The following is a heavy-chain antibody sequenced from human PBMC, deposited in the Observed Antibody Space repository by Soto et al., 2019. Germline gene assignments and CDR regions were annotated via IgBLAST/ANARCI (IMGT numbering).Heavy chain of an antibody. CDR3: AKKSFSSHGCPYGMDV. CDR1: GFTFDDYA. CDR2: ISWNSGSI. V-gene: IGHV3-9*01. J-gene: IGHJ6*02. D-gene: IGHD2-2*01. Sequence: GGSLRLSCAASGFTFDDYAMHWVRQAPGKGLEWVSGISWNSGSIGYADSVKGRFTISRDNAKNSLYLQMNSLRAEDTPVCYCAKKSFSSHGCPYGMDVWGQGTTVTVSS.